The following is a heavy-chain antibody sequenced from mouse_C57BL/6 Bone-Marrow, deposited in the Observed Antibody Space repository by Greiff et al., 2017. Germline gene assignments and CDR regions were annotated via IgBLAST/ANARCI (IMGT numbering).Heavy chain of an antibody. CDR1: GYTFTSYT. J-gene: IGHJ1*03. Sequence: QVQLQQSGAELARPGASVKMSCKASGYTFTSYTMHWVKQRPGQGLEWIGYINPSSGYTKYNQKFKDKATLTADKSSSTAYMQLSSLTSEDSAVYYCGYYGSSRYFEVWGTGTKVTVSS. CDR3: GYYGSSRYFEV. CDR2: INPSSGYT. D-gene: IGHD1-1*01. V-gene: IGHV1-4*01.